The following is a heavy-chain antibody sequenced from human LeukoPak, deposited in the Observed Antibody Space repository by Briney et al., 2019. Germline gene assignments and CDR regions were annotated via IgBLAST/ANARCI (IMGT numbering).Heavy chain of an antibody. CDR1: GFNFIDYS. V-gene: IGHV3-48*01. CDR3: ARDHRYAFDN. D-gene: IGHD5-12*01. Sequence: PGGSLRLSCAASGFNFIDYSMNWVRQAPGKGLEWVSYMGIRSGNTKYADSVKGRFTISRDKARNSLYLQMNSLRVEDTAVYYCARDHRYAFDNWGHGTLVTV. J-gene: IGHJ4*01. CDR2: MGIRSGNT.